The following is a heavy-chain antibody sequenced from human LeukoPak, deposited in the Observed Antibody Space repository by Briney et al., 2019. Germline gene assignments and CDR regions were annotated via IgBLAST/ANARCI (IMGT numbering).Heavy chain of an antibody. D-gene: IGHD3-22*01. Sequence: GGSLRLSCAASGFTFSTYAMSWVRQAPGKGLEWVSSISGSSGSTYYADSVKGRFTISRDNSKNTLYLQMNSLRAGDTAVYYCAKHYDTSGRPRAGFDSGGQGTLATVSS. CDR2: ISGSSGST. CDR1: GFTFSTYA. J-gene: IGHJ4*02. V-gene: IGHV3-23*01. CDR3: AKHYDTSGRPRAGFDS.